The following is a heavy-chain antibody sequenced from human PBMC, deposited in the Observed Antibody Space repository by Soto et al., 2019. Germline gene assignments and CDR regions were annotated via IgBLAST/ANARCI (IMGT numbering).Heavy chain of an antibody. CDR1: GFSLTTSRMC. Sequence: SGPTLVNPTQTLTLTCTFSGFSLTTSRMCVTWIRQPPGKALEWLARIDWDDRKYYTTSLKTRLTISKDTTKNQVVLTMTNMDPVDTATYYCSRRQIPSATDYWGKGALVT. V-gene: IGHV2-70*11. CDR3: SRRQIPSATDY. D-gene: IGHD2-21*01. CDR2: IDWDDRK. J-gene: IGHJ4*02.